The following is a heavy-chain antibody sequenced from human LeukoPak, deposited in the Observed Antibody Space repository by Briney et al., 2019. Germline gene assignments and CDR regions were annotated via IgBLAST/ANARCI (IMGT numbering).Heavy chain of an antibody. CDR2: MWYDGSNK. CDR1: GFTFSSYG. D-gene: IGHD3/OR15-3a*01. Sequence: GGSLRLSCAASGFTFSSYGMHWVRQAPGKGLGWMAVMWYDGSNKYYADSVKGRFTISRDNSKNTLYLQMSSLRAEDTAVYYCASFRTGYSYYFDYWGQGILVTVSS. CDR3: ASFRTGYSYYFDY. V-gene: IGHV3-33*01. J-gene: IGHJ4*02.